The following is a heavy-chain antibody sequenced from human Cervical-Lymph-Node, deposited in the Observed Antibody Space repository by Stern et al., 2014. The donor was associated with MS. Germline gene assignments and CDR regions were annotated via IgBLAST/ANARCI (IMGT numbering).Heavy chain of an antibody. J-gene: IGHJ4*02. CDR1: GFSLSTSGMC. Sequence: QISLKEFGPALVKPTHTLTLTFTFSGFSLSTSGMCVSWIRQPPGKALEWLALIDWYDDKYYSTSLKTRLTISKDTSKNQVVLTVTNMDPVDTATYYCARIIMTEGGWDYWGQGSLVTVSS. CDR3: ARIIMTEGGWDY. D-gene: IGHD3-16*01. V-gene: IGHV2-70*01. CDR2: IDWYDDK.